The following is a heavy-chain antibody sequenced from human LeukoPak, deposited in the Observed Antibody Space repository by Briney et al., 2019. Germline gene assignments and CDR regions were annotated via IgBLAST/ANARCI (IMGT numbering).Heavy chain of an antibody. CDR2: IYYSGST. V-gene: IGHV4-31*03. D-gene: IGHD3-10*01. J-gene: IGHJ4*02. CDR1: GVSINNDDYY. Sequence: SETLSLTCTVSGVSINNDDYYWTWVRQHPGKGLEWIGHIYYSGSTYYNPSLKSRVIMSVDRSKTQFSLKLNSVTDADTAVYYCASGLAVVRGVGYWGQGTLVTVSS. CDR3: ASGLAVVRGVGY.